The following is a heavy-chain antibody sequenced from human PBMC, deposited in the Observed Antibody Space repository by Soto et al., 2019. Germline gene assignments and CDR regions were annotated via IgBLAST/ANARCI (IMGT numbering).Heavy chain of an antibody. V-gene: IGHV3-23*01. Sequence: PGGSLRLSCAASGFTFSSYAMSWVRQAPGKGLEWVSAISGSGGSTYYADSVKGRFTISRDNSKNTLYLQMNSLRAEDTAVYYCAKDCWSLAAATMGAFDSWGQGTMVTVAS. CDR1: GFTFSSYA. CDR2: ISGSGGST. CDR3: AKDCWSLAAATMGAFDS. J-gene: IGHJ3*02. D-gene: IGHD6-13*01.